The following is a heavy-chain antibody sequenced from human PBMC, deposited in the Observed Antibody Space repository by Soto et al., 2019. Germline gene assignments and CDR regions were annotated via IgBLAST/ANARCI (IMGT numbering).Heavy chain of an antibody. CDR3: ASGYYDILTGRDTKYYFDY. J-gene: IGHJ4*02. CDR1: GGYIINGDYY. V-gene: IGHV4-30-4*02. D-gene: IGHD3-9*01. Sequence: PSDTLSLTCTVSGGYIINGDYYWSWIRQPPGKGLEWIGYIYYSGNTYYNPSLKSRVMISVDTSKNQFSLNLSSVTAADTAVYYCASGYYDILTGRDTKYYFDYWGQGALVT. CDR2: IYYSGNT.